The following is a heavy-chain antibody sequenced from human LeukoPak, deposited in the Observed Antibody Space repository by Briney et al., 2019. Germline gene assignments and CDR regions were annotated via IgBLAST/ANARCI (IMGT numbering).Heavy chain of an antibody. Sequence: SVTVSCTASGGTFSSYAISWVRQAPGQGLEWMGGIIPIFGTANYAQKFQGRVTITADESTSTAYMELSSLRSEDTAVYYCVRTRSPTYDYAEYFQHWGQGTLVTVS. CDR3: VRTRSPTYDYAEYFQH. J-gene: IGHJ1*01. CDR1: GGTFSSYA. CDR2: IIPIFGTA. D-gene: IGHD4/OR15-4a*01. V-gene: IGHV1-69*13.